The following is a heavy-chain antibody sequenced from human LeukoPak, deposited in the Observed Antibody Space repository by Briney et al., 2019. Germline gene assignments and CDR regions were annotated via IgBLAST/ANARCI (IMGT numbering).Heavy chain of an antibody. CDR2: INPNSGAT. J-gene: IGHJ4*02. V-gene: IGHV1-2*02. CDR3: ARDHCSSTSCYTDY. D-gene: IGHD2-2*02. Sequence: ASVKVSCKASGYIFSGYYMHWVRQAPGQGLEWMGWINPNSGATHYAQKLQGRVTMTSDTSISTAYMELSSLRSEDTAVYYCARDHCSSTSCYTDYWGQGTLVTVSS. CDR1: GYIFSGYY.